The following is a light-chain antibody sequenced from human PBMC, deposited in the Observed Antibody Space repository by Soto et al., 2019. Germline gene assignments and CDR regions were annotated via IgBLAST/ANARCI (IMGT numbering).Light chain of an antibody. CDR2: GAS. CDR3: QQLNAYPLT. Sequence: DNQMPQSPSFLSASVRHRVTITCRASQGISSYLAWFQQKPGRAPNLLIYGASTLQSGVPSRFSGSGSGTDFTLTISNLQPEDFATYYCQQLNAYPLTFGQGTRLEIK. CDR1: QGISSY. V-gene: IGKV1-9*01. J-gene: IGKJ5*01.